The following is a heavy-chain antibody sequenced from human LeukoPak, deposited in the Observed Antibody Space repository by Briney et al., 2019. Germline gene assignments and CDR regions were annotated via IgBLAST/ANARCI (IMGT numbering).Heavy chain of an antibody. J-gene: IGHJ4*02. CDR2: IYYSGST. Sequence: SETLSLTCIVSGGSISSGSYYWGWIRQPPGKGLEWIGSIYYSGSTYYNPSLKSRVTISVDTSKNQFSLQLSSVTAADTAVYYCARGKELIDFYDLTVYYQVQFPYYFDSWGQGTLVTVSS. D-gene: IGHD3-9*01. V-gene: IGHV4-39*01. CDR3: ARGKELIDFYDLTVYYQVQFPYYFDS. CDR1: GGSISSGSYY.